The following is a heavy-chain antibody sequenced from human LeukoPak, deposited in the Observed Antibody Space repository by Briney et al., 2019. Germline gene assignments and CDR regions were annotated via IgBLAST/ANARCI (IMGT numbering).Heavy chain of an antibody. D-gene: IGHD3-16*02. Sequence: PSETLSLTCAVYGGSFSGYYWSWIRQPPGKGLEWIGEINHSGSTNYNPSLKSRVTISVDTSKNQFSLKLSSVTAADTAVYYCARGTLRGNDYVWGSYRYTPHNWFDPWGQGTLVTVSS. CDR1: GGSFSGYY. V-gene: IGHV4-34*01. CDR2: INHSGST. J-gene: IGHJ5*02. CDR3: ARGTLRGNDYVWGSYRYTPHNWFDP.